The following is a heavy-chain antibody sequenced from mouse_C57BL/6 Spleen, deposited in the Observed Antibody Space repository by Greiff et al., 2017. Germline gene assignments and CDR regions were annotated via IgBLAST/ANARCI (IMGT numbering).Heavy chain of an antibody. CDR3: ARGGDYDGAWFAY. CDR1: GFTLSSYG. CDR2: ISSGGSYT. Sequence: EVQLVESGGDLVKPGGSLKLSCAASGFTLSSYGMSWVRQTPDKRLEWVATISSGGSYTYYPDSVQGRFTITRDNAKNTLYLQMSSLKSEATAMDYCARGGDYDGAWFAYWGQGTLVTVSA. V-gene: IGHV5-6*01. D-gene: IGHD2-4*01. J-gene: IGHJ3*01.